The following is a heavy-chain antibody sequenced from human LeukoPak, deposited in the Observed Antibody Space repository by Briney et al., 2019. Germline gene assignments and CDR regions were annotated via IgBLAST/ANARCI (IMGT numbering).Heavy chain of an antibody. D-gene: IGHD6-19*01. CDR2: IRYDGSNK. Sequence: GGSLRLSCAASGFTFSSYGMHWVRQAPGKGLEWVAFIRYDGSNKYYADSVKGRFTISRDNSKNTLYLQMNSLRAEDTAVYYWAKDERAVAGNPYCFDYWGQGTLVTVSS. CDR3: AKDERAVAGNPYCFDY. CDR1: GFTFSSYG. V-gene: IGHV3-30*02. J-gene: IGHJ4*02.